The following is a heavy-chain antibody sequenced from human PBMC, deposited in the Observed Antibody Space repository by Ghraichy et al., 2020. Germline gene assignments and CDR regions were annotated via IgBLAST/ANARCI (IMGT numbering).Heavy chain of an antibody. CDR3: AREGAYCGGDCYSNSGGMDV. Sequence: SETLSLTCAISGDSVSSNSAAWNWIRQSPSRGLEWLGRTYYRSKWYNDYAVSVKSRITINPDTSKNQFSLQLNSVTPEDTAVYYCAREGAYCGGDCYSNSGGMDVWGQGTTVTVSS. D-gene: IGHD2-21*02. V-gene: IGHV6-1*01. J-gene: IGHJ6*02. CDR1: GDSVSSNSAA. CDR2: TYYRSKWYN.